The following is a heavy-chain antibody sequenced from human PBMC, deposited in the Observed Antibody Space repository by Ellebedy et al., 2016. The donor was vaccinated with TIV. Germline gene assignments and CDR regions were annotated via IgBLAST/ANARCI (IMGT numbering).Heavy chain of an antibody. CDR2: INPNSGGT. Sequence: ASVKVSCKASGYTFTSYGISWVRQAPGQGLEWMGWINPNSGGTNYAQKFQGWVTMTRDTSISTAYMELSRLRSDDTAVYYGARDRSRMWFGELLYSDYYYYGMDVWGQGTTVTVSS. D-gene: IGHD3-10*01. J-gene: IGHJ6*02. CDR1: GYTFTSYG. V-gene: IGHV1-2*04. CDR3: ARDRSRMWFGELLYSDYYYYGMDV.